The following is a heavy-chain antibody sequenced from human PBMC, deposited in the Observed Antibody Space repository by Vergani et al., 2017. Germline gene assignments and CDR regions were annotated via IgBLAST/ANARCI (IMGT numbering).Heavy chain of an antibody. CDR1: GFTFSDYY. Sequence: QVQLVESGGGLVKPGGSLRLSCAASGFTFSDYYMSWIRQAPGQGLEWVSYISSSGSTIYYADSVKGRFTISRDNAKNSLYLQMNSLRAEDTAVYYCAMAGSEYQLLSSFYYYGMDVWGQGTTVTVSS. J-gene: IGHJ6*02. V-gene: IGHV3-11*01. D-gene: IGHD2-2*01. CDR3: AMAGSEYQLLSSFYYYGMDV. CDR2: ISSSGSTI.